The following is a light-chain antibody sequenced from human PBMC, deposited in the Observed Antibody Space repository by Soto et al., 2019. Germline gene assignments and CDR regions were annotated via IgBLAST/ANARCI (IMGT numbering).Light chain of an antibody. V-gene: IGLV4-69*02. J-gene: IGLJ2*01. CDR3: QTWGTGIVI. CDR2: VNSDGSH. CDR1: SGHNRYA. Sequence: QLVLTQSPSVSASLGASVKLTCTLSSGHNRYAIAWHQQQSGKGLRYLMKVNSDGSHNKGDGTPNRFSGSSSGTERYLTISSLQSDDEADYYCQTWGTGIVIFGRGTKLTVL.